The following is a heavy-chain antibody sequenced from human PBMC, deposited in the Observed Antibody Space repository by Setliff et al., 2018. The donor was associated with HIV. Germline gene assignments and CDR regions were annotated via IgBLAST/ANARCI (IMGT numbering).Heavy chain of an antibody. CDR1: GYTFTSYG. V-gene: IGHV1-18*01. CDR3: ARDPGRDGYNLGAFDI. Sequence: ASVKVSCKASGYTFTSYGISWVRQAPGQGLEWMGWISAYNGNTNYAQKLQGRVTMTTGTSTSTAYMELRSLRSDDTAVYYCARDPGRDGYNLGAFDIWGQGTMVTVSS. D-gene: IGHD5-12*01. J-gene: IGHJ3*02. CDR2: ISAYNGNT.